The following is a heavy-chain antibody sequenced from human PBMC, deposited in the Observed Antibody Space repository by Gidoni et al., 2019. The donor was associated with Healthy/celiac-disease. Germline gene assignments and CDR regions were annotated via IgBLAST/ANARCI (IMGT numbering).Heavy chain of an antibody. CDR3: ARHVLTGDDAFDI. V-gene: IGHV4-39*01. D-gene: IGHD7-27*01. CDR1: GGSISSSSYS. Sequence: QLQLQESGPGLVKPSETLSLTCTVSGGSISSSSYSWGWIRQPPGQGREWIGSIYYSGSTYYNPSLKSRVTISVDTSKNQFSLKLSSVTAADTAVYYCARHVLTGDDAFDIWGQGTMVTVSS. J-gene: IGHJ3*02. CDR2: IYYSGST.